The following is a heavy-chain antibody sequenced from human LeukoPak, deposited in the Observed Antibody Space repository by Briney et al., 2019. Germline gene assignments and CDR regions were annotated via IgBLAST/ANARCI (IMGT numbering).Heavy chain of an antibody. V-gene: IGHV3-73*01. Sequence: GGSLRLSCAASGFSFSGSAMHWVRQASGKGLEWVGRIRTKPNSYATVYAASVKGRFTVSRDDSKNTTYLQMGSLKTEDTAVYYCTRQTVPDYWGQGTLVTVSS. J-gene: IGHJ4*02. CDR3: TRQTVPDY. D-gene: IGHD1-1*01. CDR1: GFSFSGSA. CDR2: IRTKPNSYAT.